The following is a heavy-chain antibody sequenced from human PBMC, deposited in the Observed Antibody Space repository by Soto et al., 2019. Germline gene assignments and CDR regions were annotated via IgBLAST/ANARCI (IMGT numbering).Heavy chain of an antibody. Sequence: ASVKVSCKASGYTFTSYYMHWVRQAHGQGLEWMGIINPSGGSTSYAQKFQGRVTMTRDTSTSTVYMELSSLRSEDTAVYYCARDTAYYYDSSGYCFDYWGQGTLVTVSS. D-gene: IGHD3-22*01. CDR2: INPSGGST. CDR1: GYTFTSYY. V-gene: IGHV1-46*01. CDR3: ARDTAYYYDSSGYCFDY. J-gene: IGHJ4*02.